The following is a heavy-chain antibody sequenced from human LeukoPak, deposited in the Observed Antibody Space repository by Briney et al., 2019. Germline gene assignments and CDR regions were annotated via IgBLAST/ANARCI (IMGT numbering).Heavy chain of an antibody. D-gene: IGHD2/OR15-2a*01. CDR2: ISHDGNNK. CDR1: GFTFSSYA. J-gene: IGHJ4*02. V-gene: IGHV3-30-3*01. CDR3: ARDVGRVLYYLDY. Sequence: PGGSLRLSCAASGFTFSSYAIHWVRQAPGKGLEWVAVISHDGNNKYCADSVKGRFTISRDNSKNTLSLQMNSLRAEDTAFYYCARDVGRVLYYLDYWGQGTLVTVSS.